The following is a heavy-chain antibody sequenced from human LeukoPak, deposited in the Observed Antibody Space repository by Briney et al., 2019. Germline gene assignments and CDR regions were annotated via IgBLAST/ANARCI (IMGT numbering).Heavy chain of an antibody. CDR3: ARCNITVAGIQTYNWFDP. V-gene: IGHV1-8*01. D-gene: IGHD6-19*01. Sequence: ASVKVSCKTSGYICTSYDINWVRQATGQGLEWMGWMNPNSGNTGYAQKFQGRVTMTRDTSISTAYMELSSLRSEDTAVYYCARCNITVAGIQTYNWFDPWGQGTLVTVSS. J-gene: IGHJ5*02. CDR1: GYICTSYD. CDR2: MNPNSGNT.